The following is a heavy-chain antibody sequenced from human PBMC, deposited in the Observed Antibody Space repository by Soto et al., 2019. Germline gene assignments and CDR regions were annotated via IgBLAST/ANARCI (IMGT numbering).Heavy chain of an antibody. V-gene: IGHV4-39*01. J-gene: IGHJ6*02. CDR2: IYYSGST. D-gene: IGHD2-21*02. CDR3: ARLTVEDGDGYYYYGLDV. CDR1: GGSISSSSSY. Sequence: QLQLQESGPGLVKPSETLSLTCTVSGGSISSSSSYWGGIRQPPGKGLEWIGSIYYSGSTYYNPSLKSRVTISVDTSKNQFSLKLSSVTAADTAVYYCARLTVEDGDGYYYYGLDVWGQGTTVTVSS.